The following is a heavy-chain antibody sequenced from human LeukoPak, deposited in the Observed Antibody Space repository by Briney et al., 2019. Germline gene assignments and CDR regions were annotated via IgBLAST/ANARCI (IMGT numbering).Heavy chain of an antibody. CDR1: GGTFSSYA. CDR3: ARDRELLYRYENWFDP. D-gene: IGHD3-3*01. J-gene: IGHJ5*02. Sequence: ASVKVSCKASGGTFSSYAISWVRQAPGPGLEWMGGIIPIFGTANYAQKFQGRVTITADESTSTAYMELSSLRSEDTAVYYCARDRELLYRYENWFDPWGQGTLVTVSS. CDR2: IIPIFGTA. V-gene: IGHV1-69*13.